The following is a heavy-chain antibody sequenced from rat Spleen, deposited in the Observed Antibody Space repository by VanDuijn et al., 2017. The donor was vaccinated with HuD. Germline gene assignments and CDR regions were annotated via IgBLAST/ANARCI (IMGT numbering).Heavy chain of an antibody. Sequence: EVQLVEYGGGLVQPRRSLKLPCAASGFTFSHYYTAWVRQAPTKGLEWVATISDSGSRIYYPDSVKARFPISRYNAKGSLYLQMNSLKSEDTATYYCASEDYYNVNWYFDFLGPGTRVTVSS. D-gene: IGHD1-1*01. CDR3: ASEDYYNVNWYFDF. CDR2: ISDSGSRI. J-gene: IGHJ1*01. CDR1: GFTFSHYY. V-gene: IGHV5-7*01.